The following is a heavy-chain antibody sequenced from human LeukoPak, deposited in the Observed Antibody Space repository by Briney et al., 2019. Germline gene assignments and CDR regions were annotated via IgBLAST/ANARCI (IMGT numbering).Heavy chain of an antibody. CDR2: ISYDGSNK. D-gene: IGHD6-13*01. CDR1: GFTFSSYA. J-gene: IGHJ6*03. V-gene: IGHV3-30-3*01. CDR3: ARDGRCSSSWHQYYYYMDV. Sequence: GRSLRLSCAASGFTFSSYAMHWVRQAPGKGLEWVAVISYDGSNKYYADSVKGRFTISRDNSKNTLYLQMNSLRAEDTAVYYCARDGRCSSSWHQYYYYMDVWGKGTTVTVSS.